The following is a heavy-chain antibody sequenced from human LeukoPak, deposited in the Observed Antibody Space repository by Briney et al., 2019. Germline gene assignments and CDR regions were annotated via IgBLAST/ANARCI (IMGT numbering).Heavy chain of an antibody. CDR3: ARLKFYDSTGYNPGYYMDV. J-gene: IGHJ6*03. CDR2: IYITGST. Sequence: PSETLSLTCTVLGGSIINYYWSWIRQSAGKGLEWVGHIYITGSTNYNPSLKCRLTMSVDTSKNQFSLKLRSVTAADTAVYYCARLKFYDSTGYNPGYYMDVWGKGITVTVSS. CDR1: GGSIINYY. V-gene: IGHV4-4*07. D-gene: IGHD3-22*01.